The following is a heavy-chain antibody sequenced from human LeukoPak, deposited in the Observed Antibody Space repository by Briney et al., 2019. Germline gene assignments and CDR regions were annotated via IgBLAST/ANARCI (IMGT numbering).Heavy chain of an antibody. CDR3: ARYFDTSAYHYHFDY. V-gene: IGHV4-34*01. CDR1: GGSFSGYY. Sequence: SETLSLTCAVYGGSFSGYYWSWIRQPPGKGLEWIGEINHSGSTNYNPSLKSRVTISVDTSKNQFSLKLSSVTAADTAVYYCARYFDTSAYHYHFDYWGQGTLVTVSS. CDR2: INHSGST. D-gene: IGHD3-22*01. J-gene: IGHJ4*02.